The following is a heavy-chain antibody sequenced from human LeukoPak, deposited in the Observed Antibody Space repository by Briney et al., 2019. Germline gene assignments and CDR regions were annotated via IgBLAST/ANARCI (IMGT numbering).Heavy chain of an antibody. V-gene: IGHV3-74*01. CDR1: GFTFSSYW. CDR2: INSVGSST. J-gene: IGHJ4*02. CDR3: ARVSSRCYYFDY. D-gene: IGHD6-19*01. Sequence: GGSLRLSCAASGFTFSSYWMHWVRQAPGKGLVWVSRINSVGSSTSYADSVQGRFTLSRDNAKNTLYLQMNSLRAEDTAVYYCARVSSRCYYFDYWGQGTLVTVSS.